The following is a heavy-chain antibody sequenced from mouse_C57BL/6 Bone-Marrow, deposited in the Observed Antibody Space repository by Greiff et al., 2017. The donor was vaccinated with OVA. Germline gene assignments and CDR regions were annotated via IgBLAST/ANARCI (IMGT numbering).Heavy chain of an antibody. CDR2: ISNKANNPAS. CDR3: TSRYSNDDY. D-gene: IGHD2-12*01. Sequence: EVMLVESGGGLVQPGGSMKLSCAASGFTFSDAWMDWVRQSPEKGLEWVAEISNKANNPASYYAESVKGRLTISRDDTKSSVYLQVNSLIAEDTGVDYCTSRYSNDDYWGQGTTLTVSS. V-gene: IGHV6-6*01. J-gene: IGHJ2*01. CDR1: GFTFSDAW.